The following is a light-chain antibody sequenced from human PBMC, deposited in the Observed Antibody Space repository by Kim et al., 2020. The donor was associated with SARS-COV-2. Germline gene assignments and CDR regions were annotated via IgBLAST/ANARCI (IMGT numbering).Light chain of an antibody. V-gene: IGKV3-20*01. Sequence: ELVLTQSPATLSLSPGERATLSCRASQFVISAYLAWYQQKPGQAPRLLIYGASSRAAGTPDRFSGSGSGTDFTLTISRLEPEDFAMYYCQQCGMSQGTFGQGTKLEI. CDR3: QQCGMSQGT. CDR2: GAS. CDR1: QFVISAY. J-gene: IGKJ2*01.